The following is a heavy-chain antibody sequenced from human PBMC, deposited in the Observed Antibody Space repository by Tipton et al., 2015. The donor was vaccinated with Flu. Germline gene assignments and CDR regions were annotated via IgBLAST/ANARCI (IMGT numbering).Heavy chain of an antibody. CDR1: GFTFSRYA. V-gene: IGHV3-23*01. Sequence: SLRLSCAASGFTFSRYAMSWVRQAPGKGLEWVSAVSGGGAITYFADSVKGRFSISRDNSKNSLYPQMNSLRAEDTAVYYCAKDGWDTSGWYPFDYWGQGTLVTVSS. CDR3: AKDGWDTSGWYPFDY. D-gene: IGHD6-19*01. J-gene: IGHJ4*02. CDR2: VSGGGAIT.